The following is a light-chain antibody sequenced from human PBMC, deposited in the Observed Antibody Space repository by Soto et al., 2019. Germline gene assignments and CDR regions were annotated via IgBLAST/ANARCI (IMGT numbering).Light chain of an antibody. Sequence: EIVITQSPATLSVSPGERAPLSCRTSQTVNYKLAWYQQKPGQAPRLLIYGASTRAAGIPARFSGSGSGTEFTLTISSLQSEDFAVYYCQQYNNWPPITFGQGTRLEIK. CDR2: GAS. J-gene: IGKJ5*01. CDR3: QQYNNWPPIT. V-gene: IGKV3-15*01. CDR1: QTVNYK.